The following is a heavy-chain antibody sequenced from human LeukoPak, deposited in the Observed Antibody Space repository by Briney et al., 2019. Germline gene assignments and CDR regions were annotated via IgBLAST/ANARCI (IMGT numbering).Heavy chain of an antibody. CDR1: GGSVSGYY. V-gene: IGHV4-34*01. CDR3: ARIPLYFLEPFDY. D-gene: IGHD3-3*01. J-gene: IGHJ4*02. Sequence: SETLSLTCAVSGGSVSGYYWSWIRQPPGKGLEWIGEISHRGRTNYNPSLKGRVTISVDTPKNQFSLKVNSVTAADTAVYYCARIPLYFLEPFDYWGQGILVTVSS. CDR2: ISHRGRT.